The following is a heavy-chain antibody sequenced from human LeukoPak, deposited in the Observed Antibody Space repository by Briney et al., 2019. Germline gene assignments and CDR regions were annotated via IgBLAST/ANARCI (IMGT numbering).Heavy chain of an antibody. D-gene: IGHD5-18*01. CDR2: IYYSGSI. CDR3: ARGGGYSYGSPLDY. CDR1: GGPISSYY. Sequence: SETLSLTCSVSGGPISSYYWSWIRQPPGKGLEWIGYIYYSGSINYNPSLKSRVTISVDMSKNQFSLKLSSVTAADTAVYYCARGGGYSYGSPLDYWGQGTLVTVSS. V-gene: IGHV4-59*01. J-gene: IGHJ4*02.